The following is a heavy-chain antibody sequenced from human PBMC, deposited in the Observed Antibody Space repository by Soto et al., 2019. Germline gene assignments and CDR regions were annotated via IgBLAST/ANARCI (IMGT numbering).Heavy chain of an antibody. Sequence: QVQLQESGPGLVKPSGTLSLTCAVSGGSISSSNWWSWVRQPQGKGLEWIGESYHSGSTNYNPSHKSRVTTSVDKSKNQFSLKLSSVTAADTAVYYCARVSGSYYYGMDVGGQGTTVPV. CDR1: GGSISSSNW. V-gene: IGHV4-4*02. CDR3: ARVSGSYYYGMDV. J-gene: IGHJ6*02. CDR2: SYHSGST. D-gene: IGHD1-26*01.